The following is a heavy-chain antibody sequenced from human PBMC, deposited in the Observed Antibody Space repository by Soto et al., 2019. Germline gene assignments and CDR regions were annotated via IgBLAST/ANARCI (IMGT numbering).Heavy chain of an antibody. CDR2: IWYDGNNK. V-gene: IGHV3-33*01. CDR1: GFTFSNDG. Sequence: PGGSLRLSCAASGFTFSNDGMHWVRQAPGKGLEWVAVIWYDGNNKYYADSLKGRFTISRDNSNNTLYVQMTSLRAEDTAVYYCARGLHSLFDYWGQGTMVTVSS. J-gene: IGHJ4*02. CDR3: ARGLHSLFDY. D-gene: IGHD2-21*01.